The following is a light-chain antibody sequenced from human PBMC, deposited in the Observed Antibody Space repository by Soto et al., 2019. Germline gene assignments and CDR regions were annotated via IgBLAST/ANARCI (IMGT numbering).Light chain of an antibody. CDR2: DDN. CDR3: GSWDSSLSAYV. J-gene: IGLJ1*01. Sequence: QSVLTQPPSVSAAPGQKVTISCSGSSSNIGGNAVSWYQQLPGTAPKLLIYDDNQRPSGIPDRFSGSKSGTAATLRITGFQTGEEADYHCGSWDSSLSAYVFGTGTKVTVL. V-gene: IGLV1-51*01. CDR1: SSNIGGNA.